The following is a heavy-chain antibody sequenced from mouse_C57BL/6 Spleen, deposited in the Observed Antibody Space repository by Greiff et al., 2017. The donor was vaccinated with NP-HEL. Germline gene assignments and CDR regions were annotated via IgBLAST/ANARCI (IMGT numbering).Heavy chain of an antibody. CDR3: ARPTDWYFDV. V-gene: IGHV1-82*01. Sequence: QVQLQQSGPELVKPGASVKISCKASGYAFSSSWMNWVKQRPGKGLEWIGRIYPGDGDTNYNGKFKGKATLTPDKSSSTAYMQLSSLTSEDSAVYFCARPTDWYFDVWGTGTTVTVSS. J-gene: IGHJ1*03. CDR2: IYPGDGDT. CDR1: GYAFSSSW.